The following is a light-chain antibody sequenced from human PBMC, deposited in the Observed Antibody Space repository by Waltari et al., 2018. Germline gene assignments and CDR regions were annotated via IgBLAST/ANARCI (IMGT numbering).Light chain of an antibody. CDR1: ALSKQY. J-gene: IGLJ2*01. CDR3: QSADSSGSVV. Sequence: SFELTQPPSLSVSPGQTARITCSVDALSKQYAHWHQQRPGLAPVLVIYKDSGRPSGIPERFSGSSSGTTVTLTISGVQAEDEADYYCQSADSSGSVVFGGGTKLTVL. CDR2: KDS. V-gene: IGLV3-25*03.